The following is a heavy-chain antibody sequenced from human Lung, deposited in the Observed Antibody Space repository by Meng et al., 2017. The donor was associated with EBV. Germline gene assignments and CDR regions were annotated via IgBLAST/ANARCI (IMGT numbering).Heavy chain of an antibody. CDR2: INDSGST. V-gene: IGHV4-34*01. J-gene: IGHJ4*02. Sequence: QVQLQQWGAGLLKPSETLSLTCAFYGGSFSGSFSGYYWSWIRQAPGKGLEWIGEINDSGSTDYNPSLKSRLTISVDRSKSQFSLELSSVTAADTAVYYCARSTFDYWGQGTLVTVSS. D-gene: IGHD1-26*01. CDR1: GGSFSGSFSGYY. CDR3: ARSTFDY.